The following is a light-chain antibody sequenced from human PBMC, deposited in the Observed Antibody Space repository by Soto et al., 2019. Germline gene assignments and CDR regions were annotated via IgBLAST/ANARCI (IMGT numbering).Light chain of an antibody. J-gene: IGKJ1*01. CDR3: QQYNSYWT. CDR2: DAS. V-gene: IGKV1-5*01. CDR1: QSISTW. Sequence: VHMTLSPSTLSASVGDRVTLSCRASQSISTWLAWYQQKPGKAPKLLIYDASSLQSGVPSRFSGSGSGTESTLTISSLKPDDFATYYCQQYNSYWTFGQGTKVDIK.